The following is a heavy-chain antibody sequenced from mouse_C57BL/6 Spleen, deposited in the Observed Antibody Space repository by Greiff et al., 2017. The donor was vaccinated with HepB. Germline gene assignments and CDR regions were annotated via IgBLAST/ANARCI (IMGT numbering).Heavy chain of an antibody. D-gene: IGHD2-5*01. J-gene: IGHJ2*01. CDR2: ISSGSSTI. V-gene: IGHV5-17*01. CDR1: GFTFSDYG. CDR3: ARSGTYYSTPFDY. Sequence: EVHLVESGGGLVKPGGSLKLSCAASGFTFSDYGMHWVRQAPEKGLEWVAYISSGSSTIYYADTVKGRFNISRDNAKNTLFLQMTSLRSEDTAMYYCARSGTYYSTPFDYLGQGTTLTVSS.